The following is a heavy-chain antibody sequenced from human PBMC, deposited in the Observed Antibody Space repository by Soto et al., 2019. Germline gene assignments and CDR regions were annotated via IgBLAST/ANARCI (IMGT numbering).Heavy chain of an antibody. CDR1: GGTFSSYA. V-gene: IGHV1-69*12. D-gene: IGHD2-2*01. J-gene: IGHJ6*02. CDR2: IIPIFGTA. Sequence: QVQLVQSGAEVKKPGSSVKVSCKASGGTFSSYAISWVRQAPGQGLEWMGGIIPIFGTANYAQKFQGRVTITADESTSTAYMELRSLRSEDTAVYYCARPRTVPHAHDYYYGMDVWGQGTTVTVSS. CDR3: ARPRTVPHAHDYYYGMDV.